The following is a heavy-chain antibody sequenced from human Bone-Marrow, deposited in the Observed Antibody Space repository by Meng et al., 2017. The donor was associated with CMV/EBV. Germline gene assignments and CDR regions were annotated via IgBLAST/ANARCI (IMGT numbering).Heavy chain of an antibody. CDR2: MNPNSGNT. J-gene: IGHJ6*02. Sequence: ASVKVSCKASGYTFTSYDINWVRQATGQGLEWMGWMNPNSGNTGYAQKFQGRVTMTRNTSISTAYMELSSLRSEDTAVYYCAKGTLPPSDYYDSSGWGDYYGLDVWGPGTTVTVSS. V-gene: IGHV1-8*01. CDR1: GYTFTSYD. CDR3: AKGTLPPSDYYDSSGWGDYYGLDV. D-gene: IGHD3-22*01.